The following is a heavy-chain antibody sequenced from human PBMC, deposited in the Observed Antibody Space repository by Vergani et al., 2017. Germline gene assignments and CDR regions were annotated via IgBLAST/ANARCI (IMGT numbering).Heavy chain of an antibody. V-gene: IGHV3-21*06. Sequence: EVQLVESGGGLVQPGGSLRLSCAASGFTFSSYWMNWVRQAPGKGLEWVSSISSGSTYTFYADSVKDRFTISRDNAKSTLYLHMSSLRAEDTAIYYCARDGEKVGYRRHNYLDFWGQGTLVTVSS. J-gene: IGHJ4*02. D-gene: IGHD6-25*01. CDR3: ARDGEKVGYRRHNYLDF. CDR1: GFTFSSYW. CDR2: ISSGSTYT.